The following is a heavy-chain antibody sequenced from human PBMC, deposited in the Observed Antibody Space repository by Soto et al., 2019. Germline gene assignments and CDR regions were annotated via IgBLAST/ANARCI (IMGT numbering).Heavy chain of an antibody. J-gene: IGHJ3*02. CDR1: GFTFSSYG. V-gene: IGHV3-33*01. Sequence: HPGGSLRLSCAASGFTFSSYGMHWVRQAPGKGLEWVAVIWYDGSNKYYADSVKGRFTISRDNSKNTLYLQMNSLRAEDTAVYYCARASVSSGYYDLDDSSDIWGPATMVTVS. CDR2: IWYDGSNK. CDR3: ARASVSSGYYDLDDSSDI. D-gene: IGHD3-22*01.